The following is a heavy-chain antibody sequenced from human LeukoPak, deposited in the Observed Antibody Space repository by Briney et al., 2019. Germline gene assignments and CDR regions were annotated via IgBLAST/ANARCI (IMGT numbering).Heavy chain of an antibody. CDR2: ISSSGSTI. CDR3: ARVPFINGYHFDY. CDR1: GFTFSSYE. D-gene: IGHD6-25*01. J-gene: IGHJ4*02. Sequence: GGSLRLSCAASGFTFSSYEMNWVRQAPGKGLEWVSYISSSGSTIYYADSVKGRFTISRDNAKNSLYLQMNSLRAEDTAVYYCARVPFINGYHFDYWGQGTLVTVSS. V-gene: IGHV3-48*03.